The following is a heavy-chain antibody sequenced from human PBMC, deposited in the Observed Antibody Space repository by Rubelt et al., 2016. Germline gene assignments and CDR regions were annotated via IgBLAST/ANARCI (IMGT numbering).Heavy chain of an antibody. CDR1: GFTFSSYA. J-gene: IGHJ4*02. D-gene: IGHD2-21*02. Sequence: VQLVESGGGLVQPGGSLRLSCAASGFTFSSYAMHWVRQAPGKGLEWVAVLAYDVSNKYYADSVKGRFTISRDNSKNTLNLQMNSLRAEDTAVYYCAKGGNVVVTARLYYFDYWGQGTLVTVSS. CDR3: AKGGNVVVTARLYYFDY. V-gene: IGHV3-30*04. CDR2: LAYDVSNK.